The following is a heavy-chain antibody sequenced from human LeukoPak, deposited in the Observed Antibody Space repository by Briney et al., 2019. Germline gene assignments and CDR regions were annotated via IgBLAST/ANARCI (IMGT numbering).Heavy chain of an antibody. CDR2: IVVGSGNT. CDR3: AAQGGPNSSGWTIPIDY. V-gene: IGHV1-58*02. J-gene: IGHJ4*02. D-gene: IGHD6-19*01. Sequence: AASVKVSCKASGFTFTSSAMQWVRQARGQRLEWIGWIVVGSGNTNYAQKFQERVTITRDMSTSTAYMGLSSLRSEDTAVYYCAAQGGPNSSGWTIPIDYWGQGTLVTVSS. CDR1: GFTFTSSA.